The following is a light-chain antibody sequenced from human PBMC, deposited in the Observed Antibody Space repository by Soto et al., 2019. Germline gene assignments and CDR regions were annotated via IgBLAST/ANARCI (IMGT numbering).Light chain of an antibody. CDR2: EVN. V-gene: IGLV2-8*01. J-gene: IGLJ1*01. CDR3: KSYAGSNTYV. Sequence: QSALTQPPSASGSPGQSVIISCTGTSSDVGAYNYVSWYQHHPGKAPKLLIYEVNKRPSGVPDRCSGSKSGNTASLTVSGLQAEDEADYFCKSYAGSNTYVFGSGTKLTVL. CDR1: SSDVGAYNY.